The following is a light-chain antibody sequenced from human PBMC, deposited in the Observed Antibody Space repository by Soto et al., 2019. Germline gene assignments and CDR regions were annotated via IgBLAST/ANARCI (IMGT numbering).Light chain of an antibody. CDR3: QQLNSYPVT. V-gene: IGKV1-9*01. Sequence: IQLTQSPSSLSASVGDRVTITCRASQGISSDLAWYQQNPGKAPKLLIYSASTLQNGVPSRFDGSESETDFTLTISGLQPEDVATYLCQQLNSYPVTFGQVTRLE. CDR1: QGISSD. J-gene: IGKJ5*01. CDR2: SAS.